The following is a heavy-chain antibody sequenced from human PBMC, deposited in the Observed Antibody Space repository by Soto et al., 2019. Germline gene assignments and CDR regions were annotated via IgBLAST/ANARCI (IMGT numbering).Heavy chain of an antibody. V-gene: IGHV3-23*01. CDR3: AKTLLIAAAGRFVY. CDR1: GFTFSSYA. CDR2: TSDSGGST. Sequence: GGTLRLSCAASGFTFSSYAMSWLRQAPGKGLEWVSATSDSGGSTYYADSVKGRFTISRDNSKNTLYLQMNGLRAEDTAVYYCAKTLLIAAAGRFVYWGQGTLVTVS. D-gene: IGHD6-13*01. J-gene: IGHJ4*02.